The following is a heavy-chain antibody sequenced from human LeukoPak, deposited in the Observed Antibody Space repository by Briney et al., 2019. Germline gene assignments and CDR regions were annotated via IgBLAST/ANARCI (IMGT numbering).Heavy chain of an antibody. J-gene: IGHJ4*02. Sequence: GGSLRLSCVASGLNFDDSAMHWVRQAPGKGLEWVSLISADGGSTFSADSVKGRFSISRDNSKNSQYLHINSVRSEDTAMYYCAKESGKFDYWGQGTRVGVSS. CDR3: AKESGKFDY. CDR1: GLNFDDSA. V-gene: IGHV3-43*02. CDR2: ISADGGST.